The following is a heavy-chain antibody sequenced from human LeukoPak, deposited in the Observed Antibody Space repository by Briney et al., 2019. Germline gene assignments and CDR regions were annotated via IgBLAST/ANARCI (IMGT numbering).Heavy chain of an antibody. CDR3: ARSDYYDSSGYYYPEYYYYYYVDV. CDR2: IYYTGDT. Sequence: SETLSLTCIVSGGSISTNTYYWGWIRQPPGKGLEWIGNIYYTGDTFYNPSLKSRVTISVDTSKNQFSLNLSSVTAADTAVYYCARSDYYDSSGYYYPEYYYYYYVDVWGKGTTVTISS. CDR1: GGSISTNTYY. J-gene: IGHJ6*03. D-gene: IGHD3-22*01. V-gene: IGHV4-39*01.